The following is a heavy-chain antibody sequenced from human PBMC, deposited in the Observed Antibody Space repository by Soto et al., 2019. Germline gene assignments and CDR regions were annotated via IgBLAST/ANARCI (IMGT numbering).Heavy chain of an antibody. CDR2: ITSSSSYT. CDR3: ARGRTAAALEGAY. J-gene: IGHJ4*02. CDR1: GFTFSDYY. D-gene: IGHD6-13*01. Sequence: GGSLRLSCAASGFTFSDYYMSWIRQAPGKGLEWVSYITSSSSYTNYADSVKGRFTISRDNAKNSLYLQMNSLRAEDTALYYCARGRTAAALEGAYWGQGTLVTVSS. V-gene: IGHV3-11*06.